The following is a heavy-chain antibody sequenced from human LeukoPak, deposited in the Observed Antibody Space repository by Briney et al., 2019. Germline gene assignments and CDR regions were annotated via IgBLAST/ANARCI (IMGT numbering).Heavy chain of an antibody. V-gene: IGHV4-39*01. CDR1: GGSISSSSYY. Sequence: SETLSLTCTVSGGSISSSSYYWGWIRQPPGKGLEWIGSIYYSGSTYYNPSLKSRVTISVDTSKNQFSLKLSSVTAADTAVYYCATGTYYDFWSGYYTRYYFDYWGQGTLVTVSS. D-gene: IGHD3-3*01. CDR2: IYYSGST. CDR3: ATGTYYDFWSGYYTRYYFDY. J-gene: IGHJ4*02.